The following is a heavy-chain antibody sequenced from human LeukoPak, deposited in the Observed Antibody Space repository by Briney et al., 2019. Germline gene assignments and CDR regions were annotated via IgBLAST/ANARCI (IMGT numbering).Heavy chain of an antibody. CDR3: ALSYCCGDCYYAHGY. J-gene: IGHJ4*02. CDR1: GYIFTGYY. CDR2: INPNSGGT. V-gene: IGHV1-2*02. Sequence: GASVRVSCKASGYIFTGYYMHWVRQAPGQGLEWMGWINPNSGGTNYAQKFQGRVTMTRDTSISTAYMELSRLRSDDTAVYYCALSYCCGDCYYAHGYWGQGTLVTVSS. D-gene: IGHD2-21*02.